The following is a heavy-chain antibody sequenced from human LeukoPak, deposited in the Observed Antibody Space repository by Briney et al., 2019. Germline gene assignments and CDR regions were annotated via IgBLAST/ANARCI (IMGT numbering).Heavy chain of an antibody. V-gene: IGHV3-23*01. CDR2: ISGSGGST. J-gene: IGHJ4*02. D-gene: IGHD3-10*01. Sequence: PGGSLRLSCAASGFTFSSYAMSWVRQAPGKGLGWVSAISGSGGSTYYADSVKGRFTISRDNSKNTLYLQMNSLRAEDTAVYYCAKGQRYYYGSGSPYFDYWGQGTLVTVSS. CDR3: AKGQRYYYGSGSPYFDY. CDR1: GFTFSSYA.